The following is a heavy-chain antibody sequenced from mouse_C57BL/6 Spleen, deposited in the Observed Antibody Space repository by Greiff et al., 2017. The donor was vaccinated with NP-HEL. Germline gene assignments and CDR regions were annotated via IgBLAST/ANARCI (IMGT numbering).Heavy chain of an antibody. J-gene: IGHJ2*01. V-gene: IGHV1-59*01. CDR1: GYTFTSYW. D-gene: IGHD1-1*01. CDR3: ARSDYGNLDY. CDR2: IDPSDSYT. Sequence: QVQLKQPGAELVRPGTSVKLSCKASGYTFTSYWMHWVKQRPGQGLEWIGVIDPSDSYTNYNQKFKGKATLTVDTSSSTAYMQLSSLTSEDSAVYYWARSDYGNLDYWGQGTTLTVSS.